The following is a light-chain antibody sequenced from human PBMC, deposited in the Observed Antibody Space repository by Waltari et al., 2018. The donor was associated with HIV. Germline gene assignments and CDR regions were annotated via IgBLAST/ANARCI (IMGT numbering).Light chain of an antibody. CDR2: EVI. V-gene: IGLV2-23*02. CDR3: CSYAGSSNWV. J-gene: IGLJ3*02. CDR1: SSDVVSSKL. Sequence: QSALTQPASVSGSPGQSITISCTGSSSDVVSSKLVSWYQQHPGKAPKLMIYEVINRPSGVSNRFSGSKSGNTASLTISGLQAEDEADYYCCSYAGSSNWVFGGGTKLTVL.